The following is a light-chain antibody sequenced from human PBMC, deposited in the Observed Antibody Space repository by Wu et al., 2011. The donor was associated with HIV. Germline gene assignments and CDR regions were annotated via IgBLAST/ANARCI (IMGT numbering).Light chain of an antibody. J-gene: IGKJ2*03. CDR1: QRMSSSY. Sequence: DSVLTQSPGTLSLSPGERATLSCRASQRMSSSYIAWYQQKPGQAPRLLIYGASSRATGIPDRFSGSGSGTGFTLTISRLEPEDFAVYYCQQYGSSLYSFGQGTKLEI. CDR2: GAS. V-gene: IGKV3-20*01. CDR3: QQYGSSLYS.